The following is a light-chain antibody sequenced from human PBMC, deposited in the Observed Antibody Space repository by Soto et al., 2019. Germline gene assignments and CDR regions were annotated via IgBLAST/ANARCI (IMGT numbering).Light chain of an antibody. V-gene: IGKV3-15*01. J-gene: IGKJ4*01. CDR2: DAS. CDR1: ESVTTN. CDR3: PQYNHWPLA. Sequence: TVMTQSPATLSVSPGERATLSCRASESVTTNLAWYQQKPGQSPRLLIYDASARATGIPVRFSGRGSGTEFTLTISSLQSEDFAIYYCPQYNHWPLAFGGGTKVEIK.